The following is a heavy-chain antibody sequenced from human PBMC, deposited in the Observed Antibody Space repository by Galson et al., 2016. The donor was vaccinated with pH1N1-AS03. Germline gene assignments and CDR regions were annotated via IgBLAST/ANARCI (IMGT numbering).Heavy chain of an antibody. CDR3: ATDLLSDTSGYYRI. CDR2: IKSKTDGETT. Sequence: SLRLSCAASGFSFSNAGMSWVRQAPGKGLEWVGRIKSKTDGETTDYAAPVKGRFTISRDDLKNTLYLQMNSLKTEDTAVYYCATDLLSDTSGYYRIWSQGTMVTVS. D-gene: IGHD3-22*01. CDR1: GFSFSNAG. V-gene: IGHV3-15*01. J-gene: IGHJ3*02.